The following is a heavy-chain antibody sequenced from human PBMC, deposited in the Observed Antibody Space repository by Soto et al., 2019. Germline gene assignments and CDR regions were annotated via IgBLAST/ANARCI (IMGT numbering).Heavy chain of an antibody. Sequence: QVRLVESGGGGVQPGRSLTLSCVASGFTFSIYAMHWVRRAPGTGLEWVAVIWNDGRKKNYADSVKGRFTISRDNSDNTLYLQMNSLRAEDTAVYFCARDPRGAGYAFHTWGQGTMVTVSP. J-gene: IGHJ3*02. V-gene: IGHV3-33*01. CDR3: ARDPRGAGYAFHT. D-gene: IGHD2-15*01. CDR2: IWNDGRKK. CDR1: GFTFSIYA.